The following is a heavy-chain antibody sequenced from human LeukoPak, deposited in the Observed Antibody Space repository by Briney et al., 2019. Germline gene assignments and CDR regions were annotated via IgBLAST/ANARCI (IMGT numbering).Heavy chain of an antibody. CDR2: ISSSSSYI. V-gene: IGHV3-21*01. CDR1: GFTFSSCS. J-gene: IGHJ4*02. D-gene: IGHD3-22*01. Sequence: GGSLRLSCAASGFTFSSCSMNWVRQAPGEGLEWVSSISSSSSYIYYADSVKGRFTISRDNSKNTLYLQMNSLRLEDTALYYCANGPTASGYFSYFDYWGQGTPVTVSS. CDR3: ANGPTASGYFSYFDY.